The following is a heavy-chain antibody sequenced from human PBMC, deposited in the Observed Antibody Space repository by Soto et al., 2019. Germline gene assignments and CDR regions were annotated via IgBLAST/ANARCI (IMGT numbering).Heavy chain of an antibody. CDR1: GFIFSGSA. D-gene: IGHD3-3*01. CDR3: TSFFGVGYYYYGMDV. V-gene: IGHV3-73*01. Sequence: PAGSLRLSCAASGFIFSGSAMHWVRQASGKGLEWVGRIRSKANSYATAYAASVKGRFTISRDDSKNTAYLQMNSLKTEDTAVYYCTSFFGVGYYYYGMDVWGQGTTVTVSS. CDR2: IRSKANSYAT. J-gene: IGHJ6*02.